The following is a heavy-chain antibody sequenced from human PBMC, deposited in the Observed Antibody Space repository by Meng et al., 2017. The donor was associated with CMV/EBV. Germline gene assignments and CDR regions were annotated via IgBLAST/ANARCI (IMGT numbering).Heavy chain of an antibody. Sequence: GESLKISCAASGFVFSSYFLHWVRQAPGKGLDWVAVISYDGSNKYYADSVKGRFTISRDNSKNTLYLQMNSLRAEDTAVYYCARAQLRFLEWLWDYWGQGTLVTVSS. CDR3: ARAQLRFLEWLWDY. CDR2: ISYDGSNK. CDR1: GFVFSSYF. V-gene: IGHV3-30*04. D-gene: IGHD3-3*01. J-gene: IGHJ4*02.